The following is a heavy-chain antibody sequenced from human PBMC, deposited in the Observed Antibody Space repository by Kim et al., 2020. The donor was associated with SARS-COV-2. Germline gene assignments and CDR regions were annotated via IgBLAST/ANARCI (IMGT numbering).Heavy chain of an antibody. CDR3: TTGGEVPAAYSDAFDI. D-gene: IGHD2-2*01. Sequence: PVKGRFTISRDDSKNTLYLQMNSLKTEDTAVYYCTTGGEVPAAYSDAFDIWGQGTMVTVSS. V-gene: IGHV3-15*01. J-gene: IGHJ3*02.